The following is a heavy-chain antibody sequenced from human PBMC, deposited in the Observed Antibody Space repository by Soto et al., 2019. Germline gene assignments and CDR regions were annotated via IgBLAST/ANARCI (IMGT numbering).Heavy chain of an antibody. J-gene: IGHJ5*02. D-gene: IGHD6-13*01. CDR1: GYRFTSYW. Sequence: EVQLVQSGAEVKKPGESLRISCKGSGYRFTSYWINWVRQMPGKGLEWMGRIDPSDSYTNYTPSFQGHVTITADESSSTAYLQCSSLKASDTAMYYCARRHSSSSEFDPWGQGTLVTVSS. V-gene: IGHV5-10-1*01. CDR2: IDPSDSYT. CDR3: ARRHSSSSEFDP.